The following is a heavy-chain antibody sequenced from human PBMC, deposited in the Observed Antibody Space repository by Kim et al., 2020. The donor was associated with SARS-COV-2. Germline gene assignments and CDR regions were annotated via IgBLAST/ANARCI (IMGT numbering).Heavy chain of an antibody. CDR1: GDSINDRNYY. D-gene: IGHD3-16*02. Sequence: SETLSLSCSVSGDSINDRNYYWGWVRQTPGEELEWIGSIYYNGATYYRASLRSRVTMSIDTSKNQFSLSLRSATAADTAMYYCVRDVYSYGFLDFWGQGALVTVSS. CDR2: IYYNGAT. J-gene: IGHJ4*02. CDR3: VRDVYSYGFLDF. V-gene: IGHV4-39*07.